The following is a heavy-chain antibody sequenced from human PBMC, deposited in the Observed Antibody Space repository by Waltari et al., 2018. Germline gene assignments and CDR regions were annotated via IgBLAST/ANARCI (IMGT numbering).Heavy chain of an antibody. V-gene: IGHV1-8*01. CDR2: MNPDSGKT. CDR3: ASLSSPSDY. J-gene: IGHJ4*02. Sequence: QVQLVQSGAEVKKPGASVKVSCTASRFTFSKYDLKWVRQAAGQGREWMGWMNPDSGKTVYAQKFQGRVTMTWNSSISTAYIELSSLRSDDTAVYYCASLSSPSDYWGQGTLVTVSS. CDR1: RFTFSKYD. D-gene: IGHD6-13*01.